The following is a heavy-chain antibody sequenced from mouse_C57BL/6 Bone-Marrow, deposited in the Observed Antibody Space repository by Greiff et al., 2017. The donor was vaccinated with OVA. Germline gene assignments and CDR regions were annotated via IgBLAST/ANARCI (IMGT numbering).Heavy chain of an antibody. CDR2: IDPSDSYT. CDR1: GYTFTSYW. D-gene: IGHD1-1*01. CDR3: ARIPLITTVVADY. J-gene: IGHJ2*01. V-gene: IGHV1-50*01. Sequence: QVQLQQPGAELVKPGASVTLSCKASGYTFTSYWMQWVKQRPGQGLEWIGEIDPSDSYTTYTQKFKGKATLTVDTSSSTAYMQLSSLTSEDSAVYYCARIPLITTVVADYWGQGTTLTVSS.